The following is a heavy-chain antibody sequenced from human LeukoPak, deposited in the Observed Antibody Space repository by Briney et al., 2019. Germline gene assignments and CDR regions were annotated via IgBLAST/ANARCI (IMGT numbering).Heavy chain of an antibody. CDR2: ISDSGGST. CDR1: GLSFSNYI. Sequence: PGGSLRLSCAASGLSFSNYIMNWVRQAPGKGLEWVSAISDSGGSTYYADSVKGRFTISRDNSKNTLYLQMNSLRAEDTAVYYCAKMSYGYGYSYGFFDYWGQGTLVTVSS. V-gene: IGHV3-23*01. CDR3: AKMSYGYGYSYGFFDY. D-gene: IGHD5-18*01. J-gene: IGHJ4*02.